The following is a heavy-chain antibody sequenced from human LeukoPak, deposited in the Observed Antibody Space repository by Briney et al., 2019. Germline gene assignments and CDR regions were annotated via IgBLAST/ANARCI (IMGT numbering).Heavy chain of an antibody. CDR1: GYTFTSYG. D-gene: IGHD1-26*01. Sequence: GASVKVSCKASGYTFTSYGISWVRQAPGQGLEWMGWISAYNGNTNYAQKLQGRVTMTTDTSTSTAYMELRSLRSDDTAVYYCVRLAYGGALNSGSYGLENYYFDYWGQGTLVTVSS. V-gene: IGHV1-18*01. J-gene: IGHJ4*02. CDR3: VRLAYGGALNSGSYGLENYYFDY. CDR2: ISAYNGNT.